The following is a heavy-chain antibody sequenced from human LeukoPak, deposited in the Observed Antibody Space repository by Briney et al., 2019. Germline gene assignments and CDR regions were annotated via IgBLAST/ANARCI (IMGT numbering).Heavy chain of an antibody. J-gene: IGHJ4*02. CDR1: GFTFSSAC. V-gene: IGHV3-74*03. CDR3: VRDRVGPDY. D-gene: IGHD1-26*01. CDR2: ITDDATT. Sequence: GGSLRLSCAASGFTFSSACMLWVRHARGTALVWGSRITDDATTTYADSVKGRFTISRDNAKNILSLQMNSLRAEDTAVYYCVRDRVGPDYWGQGTLVTVSS.